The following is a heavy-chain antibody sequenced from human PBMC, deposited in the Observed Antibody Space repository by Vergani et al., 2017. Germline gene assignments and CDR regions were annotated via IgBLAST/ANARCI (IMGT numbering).Heavy chain of an antibody. CDR1: DSSIMTNPY. Sequence: QVQLQESGPGLVKPSETLTLTCDVSDSSIMTNPYWGWFRQSPGKGLEWIGCIHHCGDTHYNSSLKSRVSISIVYNSKFSLSLTSVTAAYTAIYCCARHRGSGGFFPSSYFYGMDVWGDGTTVTVSS. CDR3: ARHRGSGGFFPSSYFYGMDV. CDR2: IHHCGDT. D-gene: IGHD3-10*01. V-gene: IGHV4-38-2*01. J-gene: IGHJ6*04.